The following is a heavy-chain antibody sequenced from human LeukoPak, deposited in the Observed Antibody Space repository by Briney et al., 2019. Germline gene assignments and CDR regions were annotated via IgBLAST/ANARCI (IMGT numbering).Heavy chain of an antibody. CDR2: IIPIFGTA. D-gene: IGHD6-13*01. V-gene: IGHV1-69*13. Sequence: SVKVSCKASGGTFSSYAISWVRQAPGQGLEWMGGIIPIFGTANYAQKFQGRVTITADESTSTAYMELSSLRSGDTAVYYCARVGYSRNNWFDPWGQGTLVTVSS. CDR3: ARVGYSRNNWFDP. J-gene: IGHJ5*02. CDR1: GGTFSSYA.